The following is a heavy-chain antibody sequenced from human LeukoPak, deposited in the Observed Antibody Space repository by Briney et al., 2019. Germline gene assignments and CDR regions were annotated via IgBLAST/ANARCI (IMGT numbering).Heavy chain of an antibody. Sequence: QPGGSLRLSCAASGFTFSNYWMHWVRQAPGKGLVWVSRINSDGSTTTCADSVKGRFTISRDNAKNTLYLQMNSLRAEDTAVYFCATWGSRSSWYVDYWGQGTLVTVSS. CDR1: GFTFSNYW. CDR2: INSDGSTT. CDR3: ATWGSRSSWYVDY. J-gene: IGHJ4*02. V-gene: IGHV3-74*01. D-gene: IGHD6-13*01.